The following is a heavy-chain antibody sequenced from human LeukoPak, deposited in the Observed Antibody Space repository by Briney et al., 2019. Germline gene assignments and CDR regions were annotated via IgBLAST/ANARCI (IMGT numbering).Heavy chain of an antibody. CDR1: GGSISSGGYS. J-gene: IGHJ5*02. D-gene: IGHD2-2*01. CDR2: INHSGST. CDR3: ARAFVIVVVPAARRRRNNWFDP. V-gene: IGHV4-30-2*01. Sequence: PSETLSLTCAVSGGSISSGGYSWSWIRQPPGKGLEWIGEINHSGSTNYNPSLKSRVTISVDTSKNQFSLKLSSVTAADTAVYYCARAFVIVVVPAARRRRNNWFDPWGQGTLVTVSS.